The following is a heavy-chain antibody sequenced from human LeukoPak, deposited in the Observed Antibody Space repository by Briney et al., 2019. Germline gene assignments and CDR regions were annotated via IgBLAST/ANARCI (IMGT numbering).Heavy chain of an antibody. Sequence: SETLSLTCTVSGGSVIDYYWSWLRQSPGQGLEWIAYIHGGGYTNYNPSLRSRVTISVDTSKKQFSLRMTSVTAADPAVYYCAQRQGPMSGDYDYFDPWGQGTLVTVSS. V-gene: IGHV4-4*09. CDR2: IHGGGYT. J-gene: IGHJ5*02. CDR1: GGSVIDYY. D-gene: IGHD5-12*01. CDR3: AQRQGPMSGDYDYFDP.